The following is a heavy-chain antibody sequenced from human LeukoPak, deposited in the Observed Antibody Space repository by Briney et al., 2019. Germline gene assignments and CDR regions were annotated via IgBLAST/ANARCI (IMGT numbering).Heavy chain of an antibody. J-gene: IGHJ4*02. D-gene: IGHD5-24*01. CDR3: AGDRSASGGWLQSAY. Sequence: GGSLRLSCAASGFTVSSNYMSWVRQAPGKGLEWVSVIYSGGSTYYADSVKGRFTISRDNAKNSLYLQTNSLRAEDTAVYYCAGDRSASGGWLQSAYWGQGTLVTVSS. V-gene: IGHV3-53*01. CDR1: GFTVSSNY. CDR2: IYSGGST.